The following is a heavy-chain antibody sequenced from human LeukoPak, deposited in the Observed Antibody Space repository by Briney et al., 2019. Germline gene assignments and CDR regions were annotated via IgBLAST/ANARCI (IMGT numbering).Heavy chain of an antibody. CDR1: GGTLSSYA. V-gene: IGHV1-69*06. Sequence: SVKVPCKASGGTLSSYAISWVRQAPGQGLEWMGRIIPIFGTANYAQKFQGRVTITADKSTSTAYMELSSLRSEDTAVYYCARAQSIAVAGTYWFDPWGQGTLVTVSS. CDR3: ARAQSIAVAGTYWFDP. D-gene: IGHD6-19*01. CDR2: IIPIFGTA. J-gene: IGHJ5*02.